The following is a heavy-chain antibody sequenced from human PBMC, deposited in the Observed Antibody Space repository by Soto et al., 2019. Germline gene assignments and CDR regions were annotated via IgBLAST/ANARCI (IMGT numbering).Heavy chain of an antibody. Sequence: ASVKVSCKASGYTFTSYGISWVRQAPGQGLEWMGWISAYNGNTNYAQKLQGRVTMTTDTSTSTAYMELRSLRSDDTAVYYCARDTRVGIVVVPAAPYYYYGMDVWGQGTTVTVSS. V-gene: IGHV1-18*04. D-gene: IGHD2-2*01. J-gene: IGHJ6*02. CDR3: ARDTRVGIVVVPAAPYYYYGMDV. CDR1: GYTFTSYG. CDR2: ISAYNGNT.